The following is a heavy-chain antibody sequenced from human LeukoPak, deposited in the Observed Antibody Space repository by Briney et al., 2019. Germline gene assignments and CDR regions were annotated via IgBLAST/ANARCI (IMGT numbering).Heavy chain of an antibody. V-gene: IGHV3-23*01. Sequence: GGSLRLSCAASGFTFSSYAMSWVRQAPGKGLEWVSAISGSGGSTYYADSVKGRFTISRDNSKNTLYLQMNRLRAEDTAVYYCARHLIGSYYYDSSGYPFDYWGQGTLVTVSS. CDR2: ISGSGGST. D-gene: IGHD3-22*01. J-gene: IGHJ4*02. CDR1: GFTFSSYA. CDR3: ARHLIGSYYYDSSGYPFDY.